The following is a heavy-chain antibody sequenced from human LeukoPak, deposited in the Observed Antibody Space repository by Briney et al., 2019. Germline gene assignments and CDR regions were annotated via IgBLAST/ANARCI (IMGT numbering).Heavy chain of an antibody. CDR1: GFTFSSSA. V-gene: IGHV3-23*01. Sequence: GGSLRLSCAASGFTFSSSAMTWVRQAPGKGLEWVSAINNVGDDTIYTDSLKGRFAISRDNSKNTLYLQMYSLRAEDMAVYYCAKGGSYAPLDYWGQGTLVTVSS. J-gene: IGHJ4*02. CDR2: INNVGDDT. CDR3: AKGGSYAPLDY. D-gene: IGHD1-26*01.